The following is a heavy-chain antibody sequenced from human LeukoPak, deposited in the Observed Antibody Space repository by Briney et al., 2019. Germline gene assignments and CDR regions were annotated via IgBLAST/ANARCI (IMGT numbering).Heavy chain of an antibody. Sequence: SGGSLRLSCAASGFSVNSNYMSWVRQAPGKGLEWVLVIYSGGSTYYADSVKGRFTISRHISKNTLYLQMNSLRAEDTAVYYCARGGPYDAFDIWGQGTMVTVSS. CDR2: IYSGGST. V-gene: IGHV3-53*04. CDR3: ARGGPYDAFDI. J-gene: IGHJ3*02. CDR1: GFSVNSNY.